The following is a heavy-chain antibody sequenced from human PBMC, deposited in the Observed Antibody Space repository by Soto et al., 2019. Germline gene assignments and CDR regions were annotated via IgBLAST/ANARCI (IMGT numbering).Heavy chain of an antibody. CDR3: ARAGYSYGLPDAFDI. CDR1: GYTFTGYY. Sequence: ASVKVSCKASGYTFTGYYMHWVRQAPGQGLEWMGWINPNSGGTNYAQKFEGRVTMTRDTSISTAYMELSRLRSDDTAVYYCARAGYSYGLPDAFDIWGQGTMVTVSS. D-gene: IGHD5-18*01. CDR2: INPNSGGT. V-gene: IGHV1-2*02. J-gene: IGHJ3*02.